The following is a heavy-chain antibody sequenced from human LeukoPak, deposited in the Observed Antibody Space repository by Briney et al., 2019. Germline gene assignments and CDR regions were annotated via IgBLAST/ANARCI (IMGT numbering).Heavy chain of an antibody. V-gene: IGHV3-74*01. CDR1: GFTFSSYW. D-gene: IGHD1-26*01. J-gene: IGHJ4*02. Sequence: GGSLRLSCAASGFTFSSYWMHWVRQAPGKGLVWVSRINTDGSSTSYADSVKGRFTISRDNAKNTLYLQMNSLRAEDTAVYYCASSGSFGPGGIDYWGQGTLVTVSS. CDR2: INTDGSST. CDR3: ASSGSFGPGGIDY.